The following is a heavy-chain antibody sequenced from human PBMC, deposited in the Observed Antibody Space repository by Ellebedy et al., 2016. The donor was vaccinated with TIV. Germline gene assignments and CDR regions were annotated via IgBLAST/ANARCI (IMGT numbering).Heavy chain of an antibody. CDR2: IADDGSNK. CDR3: AKVMGEQWLVFDY. CDR1: GFTFSADV. Sequence: PGGSLRLSCAASGFTFSADVMHWVRQAPGKGLEWVAVIADDGSNKHYADSVKGRFTISRDNSKNTLYLEMNSLRPEDTAVYYCAKVMGEQWLVFDYWGQGTLVTVSS. D-gene: IGHD6-19*01. V-gene: IGHV3-30*18. J-gene: IGHJ4*02.